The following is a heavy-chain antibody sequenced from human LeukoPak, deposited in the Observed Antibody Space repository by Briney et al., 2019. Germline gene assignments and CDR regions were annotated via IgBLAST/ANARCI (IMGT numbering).Heavy chain of an antibody. CDR1: GFIVSNTY. J-gene: IGHJ4*02. CDR2: IHNDGST. V-gene: IGHV3-53*01. CDR3: ANLARDY. D-gene: IGHD3-3*02. Sequence: GGSLRLSCAASGFIVSNTYMTWVRQAPGKGLEWVSVIHNDGSTYYADSVKGRFTISRDNSKNMLFLRMNSLRVEDTAVYFCANLARDYWVQGTLVSVSS.